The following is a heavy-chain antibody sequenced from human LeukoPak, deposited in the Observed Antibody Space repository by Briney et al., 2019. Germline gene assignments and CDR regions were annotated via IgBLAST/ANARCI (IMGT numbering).Heavy chain of an antibody. CDR2: IYTSGST. D-gene: IGHD3-10*01. Sequence: SQTLSLTCTVSGGSISSGSYYWSWIRQPAGKGLEWTGRIYTSGSTNYNPSLKSRVTISVDTSKNQFSLKLSSVTAADTAVYYCARGEVRGVPIDYWGQGTLVTVSS. J-gene: IGHJ4*02. V-gene: IGHV4-61*02. CDR3: ARGEVRGVPIDY. CDR1: GGSISSGSYY.